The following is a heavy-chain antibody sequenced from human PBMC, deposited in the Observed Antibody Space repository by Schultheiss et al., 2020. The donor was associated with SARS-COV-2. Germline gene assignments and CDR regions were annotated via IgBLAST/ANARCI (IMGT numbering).Heavy chain of an antibody. D-gene: IGHD4-17*01. CDR1: GFTFSSYA. J-gene: IGHJ4*02. Sequence: GGSLRLSCAASGFTFSSYAMIWVRQAPGKGLEWVSGIIATGRSTYYADSVKGRFTISRDNSKNTLYLQMNSLRAEDTAVYYCASTVTTDYFDYWGQGTLVTVSS. V-gene: IGHV3-23*01. CDR2: IIATGRST. CDR3: ASTVTTDYFDY.